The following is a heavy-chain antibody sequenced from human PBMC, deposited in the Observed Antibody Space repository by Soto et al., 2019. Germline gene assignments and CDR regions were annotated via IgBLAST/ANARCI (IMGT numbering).Heavy chain of an antibody. CDR2: INHSGST. Sequence: PSKTLSLTCAVYGGSFSGYDLSWIRQPPGKGLEWTGEINHSGSTNYNPSLKSRVTISVDTSKNQFSLKLSSVTAADTAVYYCARGPRSWRYYDYVMDVWGQGTTVTGSS. CDR3: ARGPRSWRYYDYVMDV. D-gene: IGHD6-13*01. CDR1: GGSFSGYD. J-gene: IGHJ6*02. V-gene: IGHV4-34*01.